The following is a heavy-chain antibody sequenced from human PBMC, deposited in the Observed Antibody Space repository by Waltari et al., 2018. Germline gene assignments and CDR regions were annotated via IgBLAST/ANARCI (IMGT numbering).Heavy chain of an antibody. CDR2: IYHSGST. CDR1: GYSISSGYY. CDR3: ARVGGTTVQIDP. Sequence: QVQLQESGPGLVKPSETLSLTCTVSGYSISSGYYWGWIRQPPGKGLEWIGSIYHSGSTYYNPSLKSRVTISVDTSKNQFSLKLSSVTAADTAVYYCARVGGTTVQIDPWGQGTLVTVSS. V-gene: IGHV4-38-2*02. D-gene: IGHD1-7*01. J-gene: IGHJ5*02.